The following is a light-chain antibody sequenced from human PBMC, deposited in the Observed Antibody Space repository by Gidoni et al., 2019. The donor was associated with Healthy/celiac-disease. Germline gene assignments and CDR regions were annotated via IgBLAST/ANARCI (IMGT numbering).Light chain of an antibody. J-gene: IGLJ2*01. CDR1: SLRSYD. Sequence: SSELTQDPAVSVSLGQTVRITCQGDSLRSYDASWYQQKPGQAPVLVIYGKNNRPSGIPDRFSGSSSGNTASLTITGAQAEDEADYYCNSRDSSGNPVFGGGTKLTVL. V-gene: IGLV3-19*01. CDR3: NSRDSSGNPV. CDR2: GKN.